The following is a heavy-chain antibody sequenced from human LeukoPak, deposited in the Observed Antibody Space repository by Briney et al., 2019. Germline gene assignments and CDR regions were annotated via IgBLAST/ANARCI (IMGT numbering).Heavy chain of an antibody. Sequence: PGGSLRLSCAASGFTFSSYAMSWVRQTPGKGLEWVSAISGSGGSTYYADSVKGRFTISRDNSKNTLYLQMNSLRAEDTAVYYCAKDVRRYYGTADYWGQGTLVTVSS. CDR1: GFTFSSYA. CDR2: ISGSGGST. V-gene: IGHV3-23*01. J-gene: IGHJ4*02. D-gene: IGHD1-26*01. CDR3: AKDVRRYYGTADY.